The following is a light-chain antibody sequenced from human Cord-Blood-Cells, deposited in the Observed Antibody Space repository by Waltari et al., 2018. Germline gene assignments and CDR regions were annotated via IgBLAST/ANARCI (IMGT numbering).Light chain of an antibody. J-gene: IGKJ3*01. CDR3: QQYYSYPFT. Sequence: AIRMTQPPSSLSASPGDRVTITCRASQGISSYLAWYQQKPGKAPKLLIYAASTLQSGVPSRFSGSGSGTDFTLTISCLQSEDFATYYCQQYYSYPFTFGPGTKVDIK. CDR1: QGISSY. CDR2: AAS. V-gene: IGKV1-8*01.